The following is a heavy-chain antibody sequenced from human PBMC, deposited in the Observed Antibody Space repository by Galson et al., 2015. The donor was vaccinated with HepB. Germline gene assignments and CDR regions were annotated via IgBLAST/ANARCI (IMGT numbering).Heavy chain of an antibody. CDR3: ARGLRYSACDDFDF. CDR1: GFTFRNYG. J-gene: IGHJ4*02. CDR2: IWYDGSNT. Sequence: SLRLSCAASGFTFRNYGIHWVRQAPGKGLEWVAAIWYDGSNTYYVDSVKGRFTISRDNSKNTLYLQMNSLRAEDTAVYYCARGLRYSACDDFDFWGRGTLVTVSS. D-gene: IGHD3-9*01. V-gene: IGHV3-33*01.